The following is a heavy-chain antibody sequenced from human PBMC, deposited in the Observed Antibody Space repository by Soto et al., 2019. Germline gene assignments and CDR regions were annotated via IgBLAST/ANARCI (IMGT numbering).Heavy chain of an antibody. V-gene: IGHV1-18*01. CDR2: ISTDNGNT. CDR1: GYTFRNFG. CDR3: TRDAKYYDILTGYFVNDY. D-gene: IGHD3-9*01. J-gene: IGHJ4*02. Sequence: QVQLVQSGAEVKKPGASVKVSCKASGYTFRNFGISWVRQAPGQGLEWLGWISTDNGNTKYAQNFHDRGTMTTDTATTTAYMELRSLRSDDTAVYYCTRDAKYYDILTGYFVNDYWGQGTLVTVSS.